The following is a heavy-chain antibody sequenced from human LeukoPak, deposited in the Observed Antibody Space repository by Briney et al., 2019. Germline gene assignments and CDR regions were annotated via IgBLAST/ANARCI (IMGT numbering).Heavy chain of an antibody. CDR3: ARATALLRGAFDI. CDR2: IIPILGIA. D-gene: IGHD3-22*01. CDR1: GGTFSSYA. J-gene: IGHJ3*02. Sequence: SVKVSCKASGGTFSSYAISWVRQAPGQGLEWMGRIIPILGIANYAQKFQGRVTITADKSTSTAYMELSSLRSEDTAVYYCARATALLRGAFDIWGQGTMVTVSS. V-gene: IGHV1-69*04.